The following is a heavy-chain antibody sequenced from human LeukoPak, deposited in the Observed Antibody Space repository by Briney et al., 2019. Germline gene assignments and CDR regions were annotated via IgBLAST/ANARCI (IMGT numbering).Heavy chain of an antibody. J-gene: IGHJ6*03. V-gene: IGHV3-48*03. CDR2: ISRSGSII. CDR3: ARGIMTPYYMDV. Sequence: GGSLRLSFAASEFTFSDYEMNWVRQAPGKGLEWVSYISRSGSIIYYADSVKGRFTISRDNVRNSLYLQMNSLRAEDTAVYYCARGIMTPYYMDVWGKGTTVSVSS. D-gene: IGHD3-16*01. CDR1: EFTFSDYE.